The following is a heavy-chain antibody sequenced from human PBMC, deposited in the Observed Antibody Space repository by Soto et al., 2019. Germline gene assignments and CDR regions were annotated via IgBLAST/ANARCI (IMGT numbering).Heavy chain of an antibody. D-gene: IGHD4-17*01. CDR3: ARDTVTTFYYYYMDV. CDR2: INHSGST. Sequence: QVQLQQWGAGLLKPSETLSLTCAVYGGSFSGYYWSWIRQPPGKGLEWIGEINHSGSTNYNPALKGGVTISGDTSKNQFSLKLSSVTAADTAVYYCARDTVTTFYYYYMDVWGKGTTVTVSS. CDR1: GGSFSGYY. J-gene: IGHJ6*03. V-gene: IGHV4-34*01.